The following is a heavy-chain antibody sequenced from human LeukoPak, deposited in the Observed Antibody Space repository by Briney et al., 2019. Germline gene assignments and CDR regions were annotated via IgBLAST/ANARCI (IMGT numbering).Heavy chain of an antibody. J-gene: IGHJ6*02. V-gene: IGHV1-69*13. CDR3: ARSWNDRSIPYYYFGMDV. Sequence: ASVKVSCKASGGTFSSYAISWVRQAPGQGLEWMGGIIPIFGTANYAQKFQGRVTITADESTSTAYMELSSLRSEDTAVYYCARSWNDRSIPYYYFGMDVWGQGTTVTVSS. CDR2: IIPIFGTA. D-gene: IGHD1-1*01. CDR1: GGTFSSYA.